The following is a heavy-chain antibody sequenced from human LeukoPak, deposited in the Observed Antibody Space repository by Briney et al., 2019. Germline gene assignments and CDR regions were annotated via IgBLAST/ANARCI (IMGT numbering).Heavy chain of an antibody. V-gene: IGHV3-30*04. J-gene: IGHJ4*02. CDR3: ASHPGVSVDY. CDR1: GFTFSSYA. Sequence: PGGSLRLSCAASGFTFSSYAMHWVRQAPGKGLEWVAVISYDGSNKYYADSVKGRFTISRDNSKNTLYLQMNSLRAEDTAVYYCASHPGVSVDYWGQGTLVTVSS. CDR2: ISYDGSNK. D-gene: IGHD3-10*01.